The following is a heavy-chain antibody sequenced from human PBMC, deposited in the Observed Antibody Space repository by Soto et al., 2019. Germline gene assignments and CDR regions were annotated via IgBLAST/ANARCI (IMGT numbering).Heavy chain of an antibody. CDR3: ARTYGSGSYHHYYYYGMDV. Sequence: PSETLSLTCTVSGGSISSSSYYWGWIRQPPGKGLEWIGSIYYSGSTYYNPSLKSRVTISVDTSKNQFSLKLSSVTAADTAVYYCARTYGSGSYHHYYYYGMDVWGQGTTVTVSS. CDR1: GGSISSSSYY. J-gene: IGHJ6*02. CDR2: IYYSGST. D-gene: IGHD3-10*01. V-gene: IGHV4-39*01.